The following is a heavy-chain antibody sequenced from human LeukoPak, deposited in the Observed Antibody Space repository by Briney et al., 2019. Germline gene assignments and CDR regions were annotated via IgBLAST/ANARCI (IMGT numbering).Heavy chain of an antibody. CDR3: ATGAIVFDY. Sequence: ASVKASCKVSGFTLSKISIDWVRQAPGKGLEWMGRVGHEDGTTVHAQKFQGRFNMTVDTATDTAYMEMSSLTSEDTAIYYCATGAIVFDYWGQGTLVTVSS. V-gene: IGHV1-24*01. CDR2: VGHEDGTT. J-gene: IGHJ4*02. CDR1: GFTLSKIS. D-gene: IGHD3-22*01.